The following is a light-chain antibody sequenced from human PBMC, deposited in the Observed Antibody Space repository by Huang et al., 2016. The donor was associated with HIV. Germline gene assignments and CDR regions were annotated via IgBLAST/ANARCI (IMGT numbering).Light chain of an antibody. CDR1: QDISNY. CDR3: QQYDNFPFT. V-gene: IGKV1-33*01. Sequence: DIQMTQSPSSLSASVGDRVTITCQASQDISNYLNWYQQKPGKAPKLLIYDASNLEKGVPSRCRGSGSGTHFTVTISSLQPEDIATYYCQQYDNFPFTFGPGTKVDSK. J-gene: IGKJ3*01. CDR2: DAS.